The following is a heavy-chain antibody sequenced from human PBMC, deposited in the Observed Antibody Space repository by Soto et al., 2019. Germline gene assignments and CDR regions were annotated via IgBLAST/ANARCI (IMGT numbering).Heavy chain of an antibody. J-gene: IGHJ6*02. CDR2: INHSGST. D-gene: IGHD3-9*01. CDR1: GGSISSYY. Sequence: SETLSLTCTVSGGSISSYYWSWIRQPPGKGLEWIGEINHSGSTNYNPSLKSRVTISVDTSKNQFSLKLSSVTAADTAVYYCARGFYYDILTGYYYGMDVWGQGTTVTVSS. CDR3: ARGFYYDILTGYYYGMDV. V-gene: IGHV4-34*01.